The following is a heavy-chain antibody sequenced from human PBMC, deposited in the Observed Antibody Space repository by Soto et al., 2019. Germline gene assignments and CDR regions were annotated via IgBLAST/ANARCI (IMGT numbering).Heavy chain of an antibody. CDR2: ISWDGGST. CDR3: AKDRKRGYSGYDPIYYYYGMDV. CDR1: GFTFDDYT. J-gene: IGHJ6*02. D-gene: IGHD5-12*01. Sequence: PGGSLRLSCAASGFTFDDYTMHWVRQAPGKGLEWVSLISWDGGSTYYADSVKGRFTISGDNSKNSLYLQMNSLRTEDTALYYCAKDRKRGYSGYDPIYYYYGMDVWGQGTTVTVS. V-gene: IGHV3-43*01.